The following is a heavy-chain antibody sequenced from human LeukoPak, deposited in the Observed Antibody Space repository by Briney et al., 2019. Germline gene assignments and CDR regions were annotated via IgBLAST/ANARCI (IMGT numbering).Heavy chain of an antibody. CDR3: ARDHGWFGESDAFDI. J-gene: IGHJ3*02. Sequence: GGSLRLSCAASGFTFSSYSMNWVRQAPGKGLEWVSSISSSSSYIYYADSVKGRFTISRDNAKNSLYLQMNSLRAEDTAVYYCARDHGWFGESDAFDIWGQGTMVTVSS. D-gene: IGHD3-10*01. CDR2: ISSSSSYI. V-gene: IGHV3-21*01. CDR1: GFTFSSYS.